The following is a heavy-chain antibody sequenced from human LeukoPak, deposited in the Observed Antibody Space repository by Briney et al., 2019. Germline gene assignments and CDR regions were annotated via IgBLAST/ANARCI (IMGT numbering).Heavy chain of an antibody. CDR1: GFTFSSYG. Sequence: PGGSLRLSCAASGFTFSSYGMHWVRQAPGKGLEWVAIIWYDGSNKHYADSVKGRFTISRDNSKSTLYLQMDGLRAEDTAVYYCARDRGDCSTGSCHSDYFDYWGQGTLVTVSP. V-gene: IGHV3-33*08. CDR2: IWYDGSNK. CDR3: ARDRGDCSTGSCHSDYFDY. J-gene: IGHJ4*02. D-gene: IGHD2-15*01.